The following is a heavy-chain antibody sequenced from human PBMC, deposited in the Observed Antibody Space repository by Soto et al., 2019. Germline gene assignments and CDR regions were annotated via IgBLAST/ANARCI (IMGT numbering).Heavy chain of an antibody. V-gene: IGHV3-23*01. J-gene: IGHJ6*02. CDR1: GFTFSTYA. D-gene: IGHD3-3*01. CDR3: AKNGDFWSWGMDV. Sequence: GGSLRLSCAASGFTFSTYAMTWVREAPGKGLEWVSIISSSGDATYYLDSVKGRFTISRDNSRNTLHLQMNSLRAEDAAVYFCAKNGDFWSWGMDVWGQGTTVTVSS. CDR2: ISSSGDAT.